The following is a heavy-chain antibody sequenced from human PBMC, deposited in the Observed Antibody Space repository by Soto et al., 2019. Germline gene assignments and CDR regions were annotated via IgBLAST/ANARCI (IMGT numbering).Heavy chain of an antibody. D-gene: IGHD6-19*01. CDR2: IKQDGSEK. CDR3: ARLPRQWLATFFDY. V-gene: IGHV3-7*01. Sequence: GGSLRLSCTASGFTFSSYWMSWVRQAPGKGLEWVANIKQDGSEKYYVESVKGRFTISRDNAKNSLYPQMNSLRAEDTAVYYCARLPRQWLATFFDYWGQGTLVTVSS. CDR1: GFTFSSYW. J-gene: IGHJ4*02.